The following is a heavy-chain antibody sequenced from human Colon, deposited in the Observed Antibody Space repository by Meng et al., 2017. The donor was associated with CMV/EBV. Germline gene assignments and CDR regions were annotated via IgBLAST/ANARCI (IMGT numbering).Heavy chain of an antibody. CDR2: ISSTSTYI. V-gene: IGHV3-21*01. CDR1: EFSFSSYN. D-gene: IGHD3-10*01. CDR3: ANQTPWNYYHGMDL. Sequence: GESLKISCVVSEFSFSSYNFNWVRLAPGKGLEWVASISSTSTYIYYADSVKGRFTVSRDNSKNSLYLQMNSLRAEDTAVYYCANQTPWNYYHGMDLWGQGTTVTVSS. J-gene: IGHJ6*02.